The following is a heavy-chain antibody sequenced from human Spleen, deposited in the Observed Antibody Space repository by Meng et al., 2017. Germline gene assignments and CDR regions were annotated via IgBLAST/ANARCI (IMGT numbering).Heavy chain of an antibody. J-gene: IGHJ5*01. D-gene: IGHD5-18*01. V-gene: IGHV4-39*01. CDR2: IDYSGTT. Sequence: QLQLQESGPGLVTPSETLSFTGTVSGGSIGSNSYHWGWIRQPPGKGLEWVGTIDYSGTTYSNSSLKSRVTISLDTSRNQFSLKLTSVTAADTAVYYCSRRINTAGGWFDSWGQGTLVTVSS. CDR3: SRRINTAGGWFDS. CDR1: GGSIGSNSYH.